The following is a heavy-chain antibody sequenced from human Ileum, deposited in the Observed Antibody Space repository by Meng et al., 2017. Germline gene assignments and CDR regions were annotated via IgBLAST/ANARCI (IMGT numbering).Heavy chain of an antibody. CDR2: ISPDGSSS. Sequence: LVESGGGFGQPGGSLGLSCVASGFTFSKTWMHWVRQAPGKGLVWVSRISPDGSSSNNADSVKGRFTVSRDNSKNTLFLQMSSLRVEDTAMYYCSRDMMDLGQGTLVTVSS. CDR1: GFTFSKTW. D-gene: IGHD3-16*01. V-gene: IGHV3-74*01. CDR3: SRDMMD. J-gene: IGHJ4*02.